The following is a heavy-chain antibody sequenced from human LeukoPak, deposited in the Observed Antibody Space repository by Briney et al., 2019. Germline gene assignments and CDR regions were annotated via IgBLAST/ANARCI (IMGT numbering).Heavy chain of an antibody. V-gene: IGHV3-30-3*01. CDR2: ISYDGSNK. CDR3: ARHRFLEWLLNDY. D-gene: IGHD3-3*01. J-gene: IGHJ4*02. CDR1: GFTFSSYA. Sequence: GGSLRLSCAASGFTFSSYAMHWVRQAPGKGLEWVAVISYDGSNKYYADSVKGRFTISRDNSKNTLYLQMNSLRAEDTAVYYCARHRFLEWLLNDYWGQGTLVTVSS.